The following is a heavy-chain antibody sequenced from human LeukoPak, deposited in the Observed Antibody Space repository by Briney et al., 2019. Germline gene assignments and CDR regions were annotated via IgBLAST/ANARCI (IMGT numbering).Heavy chain of an antibody. CDR1: GFTFNTYD. D-gene: IGHD3-10*01. CDR3: ARGGTLVRGGDPFDY. J-gene: IGHJ4*02. V-gene: IGHV3-23*01. Sequence: GGTLRLSCAASGFTFNTYDMSWVRQSPVKGLEWVSGLSGSGDRTYYTDSVKGRFIISRDNSKNTVYLQMNTLRAEDTALYYCARGGTLVRGGDPFDYWGQGTLVTVSS. CDR2: LSGSGDRT.